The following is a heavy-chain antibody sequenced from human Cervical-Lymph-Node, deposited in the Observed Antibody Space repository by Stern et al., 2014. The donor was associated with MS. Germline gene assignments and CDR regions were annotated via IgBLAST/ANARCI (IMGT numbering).Heavy chain of an antibody. V-gene: IGHV3-72*01. CDR1: GFIFSDHH. J-gene: IGHJ2*01. CDR3: ARERITIFGVVITWSFDL. Sequence: EVQLVESGGGLVQPGGSLRLCCAASGFIFSDHHMDWVRQAPGKGLEWVGRTRTEAKSYTTNYAASVEGRFTISRDDSKESLCLEMNSLKTEDTAVYYCARERITIFGVVITWSFDLWGRGTLVTVSS. CDR2: TRTEAKSYTT. D-gene: IGHD3-3*01.